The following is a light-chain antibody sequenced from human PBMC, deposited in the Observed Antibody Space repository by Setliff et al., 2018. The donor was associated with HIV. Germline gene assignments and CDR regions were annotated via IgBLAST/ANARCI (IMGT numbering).Light chain of an antibody. V-gene: IGLV2-14*01. Sequence: QSALTQPASVSGSPGQSIAISCTGTSSDVGGYDYVSWFQQHPGKAPKLMIYDVSKRPSGVSNRFSGSKSDNTASLTISGLQAEDEADYFCSSYTSISTYVFGTGTK. J-gene: IGLJ1*01. CDR2: DVS. CDR3: SSYTSISTYV. CDR1: SSDVGGYDY.